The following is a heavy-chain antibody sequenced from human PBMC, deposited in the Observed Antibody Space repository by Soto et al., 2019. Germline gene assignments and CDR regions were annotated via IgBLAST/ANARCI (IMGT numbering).Heavy chain of an antibody. J-gene: IGHJ4*02. D-gene: IGHD4-17*01. V-gene: IGHV4-61*01. Sequence: SETLSLTCSVSGGSVSNKTYYWSWIRQPPGKRLEWIGYVYYSGTTNYNPSLKSRVTISVDLSKNQFSLRLSSVTTADTALYYCARTTAVPNTLRSRYFFDYWGQGTLVTV. CDR3: ARTTAVPNTLRSRYFFDY. CDR1: GGSVSNKTYY. CDR2: VYYSGTT.